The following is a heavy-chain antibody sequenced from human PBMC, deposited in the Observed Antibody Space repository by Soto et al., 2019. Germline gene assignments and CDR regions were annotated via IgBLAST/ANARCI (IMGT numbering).Heavy chain of an antibody. D-gene: IGHD2-15*01. Sequence: PSETLSLTCTVSGGSISSYYWSWIRQPPGKGLEWIGYIYYSGSTNYNPSLKSRVTISVDTSKNQFSLKLSSVTAADTAVYHCARVDRYCSGGSRPWFDPCGKGMLVTVSS. CDR1: GGSISSYY. CDR3: ARVDRYCSGGSRPWFDP. J-gene: IGHJ5*02. V-gene: IGHV4-59*01. CDR2: IYYSGST.